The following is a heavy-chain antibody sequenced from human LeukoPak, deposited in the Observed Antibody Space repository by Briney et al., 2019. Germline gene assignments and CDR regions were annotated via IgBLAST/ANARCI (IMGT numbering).Heavy chain of an antibody. Sequence: GRSLRLSCAASGFTFSSHAVHWVRQAPGKGLEWVAVISHDESQKYYRDSVKGRFTISRDNSKNTVFLQMNSLRAEDTAVYYCAKKSVAVQTSGGVGYFDYWGQGTLVTVSS. D-gene: IGHD5/OR15-5a*01. CDR1: GFTFSSHA. V-gene: IGHV3-30*18. CDR3: AKKSVAVQTSGGVGYFDY. CDR2: ISHDESQK. J-gene: IGHJ4*02.